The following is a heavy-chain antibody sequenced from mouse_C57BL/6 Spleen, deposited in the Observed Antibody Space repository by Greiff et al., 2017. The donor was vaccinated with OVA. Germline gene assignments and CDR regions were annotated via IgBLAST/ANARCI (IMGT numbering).Heavy chain of an antibody. CDR2: IRSKSNNYAT. Sequence: GGGLVQPKGSLKLSCAASGFSFNTYAMNWVRQAPGKGLEWVARIRSKSNNYATYYADSVKDRFTISRDDSESMLYLQMNNLKTEDTAMDYCVRHGSNYVFDYWGQGTTLTVSS. D-gene: IGHD2-5*01. V-gene: IGHV10-1*01. CDR1: GFSFNTYA. CDR3: VRHGSNYVFDY. J-gene: IGHJ2*01.